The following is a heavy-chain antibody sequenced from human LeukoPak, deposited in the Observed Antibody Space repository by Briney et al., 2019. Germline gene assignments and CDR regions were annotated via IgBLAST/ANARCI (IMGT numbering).Heavy chain of an antibody. CDR3: ARDRDKSFDY. Sequence: PSETLSLTCTVSGGSISSYYWSWIRQPPGKGLEWIGSIYYSGSTYYNPSLKSRVTISVDTSKNQFSLKLSSVTAADTAVYYCARDRDKSFDYWGQGTLVTVSS. CDR2: IYYSGST. J-gene: IGHJ4*02. V-gene: IGHV4-39*07. CDR1: GGSISSYY.